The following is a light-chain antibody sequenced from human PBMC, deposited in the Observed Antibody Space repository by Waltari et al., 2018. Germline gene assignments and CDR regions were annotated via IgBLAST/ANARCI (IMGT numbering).Light chain of an antibody. CDR1: QSINNR. V-gene: IGKV1-5*03. CDR3: QQYNSNSLLT. Sequence: DIQMTKSPSTLSASVGDRVTITCRASQSINNRLAWYQQKPGKAPNLLIYDASTLEVGVPSRFSGSGSGTEFTLTISSLQPDDFATYYCQQYNSNSLLTFGGGTKVEIK. CDR2: DAS. J-gene: IGKJ4*01.